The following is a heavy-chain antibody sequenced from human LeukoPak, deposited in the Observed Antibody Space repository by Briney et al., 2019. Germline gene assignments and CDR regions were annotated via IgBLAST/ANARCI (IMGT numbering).Heavy chain of an antibody. CDR2: IYSGGTT. CDR3: VRDRHCDGDCPPGNFQH. Sequence: PGGSLRLSCAASGFTVRSNYMNWVRQAPGKGLEWVSVIYSGGTTYYADSVKGRFTISRDSSKNTLYLQMSSLTTEDTAVYYCVRDRHCDGDCPPGNFQHWGQGTLVMVSS. D-gene: IGHD2-21*02. J-gene: IGHJ1*01. V-gene: IGHV3-66*01. CDR1: GFTVRSNY.